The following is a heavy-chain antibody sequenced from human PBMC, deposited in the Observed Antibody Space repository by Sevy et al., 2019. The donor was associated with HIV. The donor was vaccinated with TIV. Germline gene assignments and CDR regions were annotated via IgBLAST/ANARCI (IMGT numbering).Heavy chain of an antibody. D-gene: IGHD3-10*01. J-gene: IGHJ5*02. CDR3: AKDRRFVLTSIEEGWFDP. CDR2: ISGSGGST. CDR1: GFTFSSYA. V-gene: IGHV3-23*01. Sequence: GGSLRLSCAASGFTFSSYAMSWVRQAPGKGLEWVSAISGSGGSTYYADSVKGRFTISRDNSKNTLYLQMNSLRAEDTAVYYCAKDRRFVLTSIEEGWFDPWGQGTLVTVSS.